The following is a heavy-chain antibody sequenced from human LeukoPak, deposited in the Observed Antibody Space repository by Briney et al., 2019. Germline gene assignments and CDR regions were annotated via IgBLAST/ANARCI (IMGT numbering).Heavy chain of an antibody. CDR1: GFTFSSYT. J-gene: IGHJ4*02. D-gene: IGHD4-17*01. CDR3: ARGRDSDYAFDY. Sequence: GGSLRLSCAASGFTFSSYTINCVRQAPGKGLEWVSSISSGSTNIYYADSVKGRFTISRDNAKNSLYLQMNSLRDEGTAVYYCARGRDSDYAFDYWGQGTLVTVSS. CDR2: ISSGSTNI. V-gene: IGHV3-21*01.